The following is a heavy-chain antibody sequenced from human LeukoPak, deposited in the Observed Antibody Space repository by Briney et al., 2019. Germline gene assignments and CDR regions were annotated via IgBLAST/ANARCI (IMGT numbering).Heavy chain of an antibody. J-gene: IGHJ4*02. CDR1: GFTFSTYS. CDR2: IGSSSKYI. D-gene: IGHD1-26*01. CDR3: ATDRVVGATRGDFDY. V-gene: IGHV3-21*01. Sequence: GGSLRLSCAASGFTFSTYSMAWVRQTPGKGLEWVSSIGSSSKYIYYADSVKGRFTISRDNTQNSLFLRMNSLRVGDTAVYYCATDRVVGATRGDFDYWGQGTLVTVSS.